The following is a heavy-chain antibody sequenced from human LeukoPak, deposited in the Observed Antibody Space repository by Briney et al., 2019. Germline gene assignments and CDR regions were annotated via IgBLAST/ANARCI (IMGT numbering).Heavy chain of an antibody. CDR2: MNPNSGNT. CDR1: GYTFTSYD. V-gene: IGHV1-8*01. J-gene: IGHJ6*03. CDR3: ARAPTWSSTSYNYYYMDV. D-gene: IGHD3-3*01. Sequence: GASAKVSCKASGYTFTSYDINWVRQATGQGREWMGWMNPNSGNTGYAQKFQGRVTMTKNTSISTAYMELSSLRSEDTALYYCARAPTWSSTSYNYYYMDVWGKGTTVTISS.